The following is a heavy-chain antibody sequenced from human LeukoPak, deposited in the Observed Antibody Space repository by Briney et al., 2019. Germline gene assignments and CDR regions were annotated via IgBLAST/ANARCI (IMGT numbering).Heavy chain of an antibody. V-gene: IGHV4-59*08. D-gene: IGHD2-2*02. J-gene: IGHJ5*02. CDR2: IYYSGST. CDR3: ARRIDCSSTSCYMGGYNWFDP. CDR1: GGSISSYY. Sequence: SETLSLTCTVSGGSISSYYWSWIRQPPGKGLEWIGYIYYSGSTNYNPSLKSRVTISVDTSKNQFSLKLSSVTVADTAVYYCARRIDCSSTSCYMGGYNWFDPWGQGTLVTVSS.